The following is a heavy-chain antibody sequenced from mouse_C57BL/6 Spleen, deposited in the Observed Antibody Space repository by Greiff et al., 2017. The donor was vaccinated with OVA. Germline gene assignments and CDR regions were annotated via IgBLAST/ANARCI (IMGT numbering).Heavy chain of an antibody. CDR2: INYDGSST. V-gene: IGHV5-16*01. CDR3: ARGGDGYYYAMDY. CDR1: GFTFSDYY. J-gene: IGHJ4*01. D-gene: IGHD2-3*01. Sequence: EVQGVESEGGLVQPGSSMKLSCTASGFTFSDYYMAWVRQVPEKGLEWVANINYDGSSTYYLDSLKSRFIISRDNASSILYLQMGSLKSEDTATDDCARGGDGYYYAMDYWGQGTSVTVSS.